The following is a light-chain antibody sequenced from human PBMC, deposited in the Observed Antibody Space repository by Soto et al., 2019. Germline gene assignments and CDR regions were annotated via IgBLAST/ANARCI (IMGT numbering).Light chain of an antibody. CDR3: QQYNSYS. Sequence: DLQMTQSPSTRLASVGARVTITCRASQSLSSWLAWYQQKPGKAPKLLIYHASNLQSGVPSRFSGRGSGTECTRTISSLQPDDFTTDYCQQYNSYSVGQGTKVDIK. J-gene: IGKJ1*01. CDR2: HAS. V-gene: IGKV1-5*01. CDR1: QSLSSW.